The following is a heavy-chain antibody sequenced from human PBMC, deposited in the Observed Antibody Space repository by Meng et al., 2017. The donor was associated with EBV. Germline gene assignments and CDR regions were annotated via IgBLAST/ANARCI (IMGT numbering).Heavy chain of an antibody. CDR3: ASESGRGFTPDY. CDR1: GGNFRSDA. V-gene: IGHV1-69*01. CDR2: LIPMSGAP. D-gene: IGHD3-10*01. Sequence: QVQLEQSGAEVKKPGSSVKVSCRTSGGNFRSDAVSWVRQGPGQGLEWMGGLIPMSGAPNYAQKFQDRVTIIADESTSTHSMELNNLRFEDTAMYYCASESGRGFTPDYWGQGTLVTVSS. J-gene: IGHJ4*02.